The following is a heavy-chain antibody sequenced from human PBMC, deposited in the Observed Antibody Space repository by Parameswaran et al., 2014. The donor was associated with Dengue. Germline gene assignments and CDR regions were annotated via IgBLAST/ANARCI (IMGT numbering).Heavy chain of an antibody. V-gene: IGHV3-30*18. Sequence: SLKISCAASGFTFSSYGMHWVRQAPGKGLEWVAVMSYDGTNKYYADSVKGRFTISRDNSKNTLYLQMNSLRDEDTAVYYCAKGLSGGSCYSSGHYWGQGTLVTVSS. J-gene: IGHJ4*02. CDR2: MSYDGTNK. D-gene: IGHD2-15*01. CDR1: GFTFSSYG. CDR3: AKGLSGGSCYSSGHY.